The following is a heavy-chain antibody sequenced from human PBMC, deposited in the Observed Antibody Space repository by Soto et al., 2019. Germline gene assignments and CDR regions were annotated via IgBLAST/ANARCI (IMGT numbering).Heavy chain of an antibody. Sequence: ASVKVSCKASGSTFATYYMHWVRQAPGQGLEWMGMINPSSGSTDYAKKFQGRVTLTRDTSASTVYMELSSLRSDDTAVYYCARGLVVSGTYYYGMDVWGQGTTVTVSS. CDR3: ARGLVVSGTYYYGMDV. J-gene: IGHJ6*02. CDR2: INPSSGST. D-gene: IGHD2-8*02. CDR1: GSTFATYY. V-gene: IGHV1-46*01.